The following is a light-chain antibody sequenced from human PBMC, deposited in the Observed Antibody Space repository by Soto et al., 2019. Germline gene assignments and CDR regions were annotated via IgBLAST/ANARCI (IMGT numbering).Light chain of an antibody. V-gene: IGKV3-15*01. CDR2: DAS. CDR1: QNVNNK. Sequence: EIVMTQSPATLSVSPGEGATLSCRASQNVNNKLAWYQQKPGQPPRLLIYDASTRATGIPARFSGSGSRSECTLSIDSLQSEDFAVYYGLQYNNWPPFTFGPGTKVYIK. CDR3: LQYNNWPPFT. J-gene: IGKJ3*01.